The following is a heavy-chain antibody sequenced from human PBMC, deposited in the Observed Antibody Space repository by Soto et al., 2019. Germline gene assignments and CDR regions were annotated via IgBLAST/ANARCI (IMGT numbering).Heavy chain of an antibody. D-gene: IGHD3-3*01. Sequence: EVQLVESGGVVVQPGGSLRLSCAASGFTFDEYAMHWVRQPPGKGLEWVSLISWDGSNSYYADSVQGRFTISRDNSKYSLYLEMNSLRPEDTALYYCAKDISRGPTKNYDFWSGPDYWGQGTLVTVSS. CDR3: AKDISRGPTKNYDFWSGPDY. V-gene: IGHV3-43D*03. J-gene: IGHJ4*02. CDR1: GFTFDEYA. CDR2: ISWDGSNS.